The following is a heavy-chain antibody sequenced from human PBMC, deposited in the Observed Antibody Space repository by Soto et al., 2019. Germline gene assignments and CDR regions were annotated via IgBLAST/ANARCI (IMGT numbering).Heavy chain of an antibody. D-gene: IGHD6-19*01. CDR2: ISGSGGST. CDR3: AKPFLAGPVSFDY. CDR1: GFTFSSHA. V-gene: IGHV3-23*01. J-gene: IGHJ4*02. Sequence: GGSLRLSCAASGFTFSSHAMSWVRQAPGKGLEWVSAISGSGGSTYYADSVKGRFTISRDNSKNTLYLQMNSLRAEDTAVYYCAKPFLAGPVSFDYWGQGTLVTVSS.